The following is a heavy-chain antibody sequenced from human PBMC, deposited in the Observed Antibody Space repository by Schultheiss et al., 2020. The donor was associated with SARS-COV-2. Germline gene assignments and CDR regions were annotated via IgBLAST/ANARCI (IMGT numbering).Heavy chain of an antibody. CDR2: ISDTGGSK. V-gene: IGHV3-23*01. CDR3: AKDSGDIYDILYYFDY. D-gene: IGHD3-9*01. J-gene: IGHJ4*02. Sequence: GGSLRLSCATSGFSLSTHAMSWVRQAPGKGLEWVSSISDTGGSKYYADSVRGRFTISRDNSKNTLFLQMNSLRAEDTAVYYCAKDSGDIYDILYYFDYWGQGTLVTVSS. CDR1: GFSLSTHA.